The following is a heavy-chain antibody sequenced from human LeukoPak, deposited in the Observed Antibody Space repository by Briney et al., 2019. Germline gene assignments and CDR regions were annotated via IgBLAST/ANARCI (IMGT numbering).Heavy chain of an antibody. CDR3: ASDRRWESPYLDY. Sequence: GESLKISCQASGYSFFRYWIGWVRQMPGKGLEWMGIIYPGDSDTRYSPSFQGQVTISADRSVSTVYLQWSSLQASDTAMYYCASDRRWESPYLDYWGQGTLVTVSS. CDR2: IYPGDSDT. V-gene: IGHV5-51*01. J-gene: IGHJ4*02. D-gene: IGHD1-26*01. CDR1: GYSFFRYW.